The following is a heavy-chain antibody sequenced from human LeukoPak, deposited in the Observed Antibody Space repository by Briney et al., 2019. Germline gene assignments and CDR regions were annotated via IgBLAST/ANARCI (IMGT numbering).Heavy chain of an antibody. J-gene: IGHJ4*02. Sequence: GGSLRLSCAASGFTFSSYGMHWVRQAPGKGLGWVAVIWYDGSNKYYADSVKGRFTISRDNSKNTLYLQMNSLRAEDTAVYYCAKVLNYYDSSGYYYFDYWGQGTLVTVSS. CDR3: AKVLNYYDSSGYYYFDY. CDR1: GFTFSSYG. CDR2: IWYDGSNK. D-gene: IGHD3-22*01. V-gene: IGHV3-33*06.